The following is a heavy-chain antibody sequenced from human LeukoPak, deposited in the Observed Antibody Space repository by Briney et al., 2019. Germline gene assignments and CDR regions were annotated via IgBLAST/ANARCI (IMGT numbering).Heavy chain of an antibody. V-gene: IGHV3-74*01. D-gene: IGHD5-18*01. Sequence: GGSLRLSCAASGFTFSNYWMNWVRQAPGKGLVWVSRVYIDGSNTHYADSVKGRFTISRDNAKNTLYVQMNSLRAEDTAVYYCARGLWSTGFDLWGRGTLVTVSS. CDR1: GFTFSNYW. J-gene: IGHJ2*01. CDR3: ARGLWSTGFDL. CDR2: VYIDGSNT.